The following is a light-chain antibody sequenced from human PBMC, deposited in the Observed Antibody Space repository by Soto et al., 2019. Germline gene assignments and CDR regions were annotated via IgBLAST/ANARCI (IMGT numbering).Light chain of an antibody. CDR2: DDD. Sequence: QSVMSQPPSVSAAPGQRVTISCSGSSSNIGGNSVSWYQQLPGTAPKLLIYDDDQRPSGIPDRFSGSKSGSTASLTVSGLQAEDEADYYCSSYAGNNNVMFGGGTKLTVL. J-gene: IGLJ3*02. CDR1: SSNIGGNS. CDR3: SSYAGNNNVM. V-gene: IGLV1-51*01.